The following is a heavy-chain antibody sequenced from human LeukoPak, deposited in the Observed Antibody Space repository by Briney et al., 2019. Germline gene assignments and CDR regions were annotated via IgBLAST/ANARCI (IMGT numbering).Heavy chain of an antibody. V-gene: IGHV3-21*04. Sequence: GGSLGLSCAASGFTLSTYSMNWVRQAPGEGLEWVSSITSSSYKYYADSVKGRFTISRDNSKNTLYLQMNSLRAEDTAVYYCAKKDYGDYEPPFDYWGQGTLVTVSS. J-gene: IGHJ4*02. CDR3: AKKDYGDYEPPFDY. CDR1: GFTLSTYS. CDR2: ITSSSYK. D-gene: IGHD4-17*01.